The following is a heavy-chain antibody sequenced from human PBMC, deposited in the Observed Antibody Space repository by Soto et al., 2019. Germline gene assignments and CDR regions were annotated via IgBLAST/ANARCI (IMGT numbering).Heavy chain of an antibody. J-gene: IGHJ4*02. V-gene: IGHV3-30*18. Sequence: PGGSLRLSCAASGFTFSSYGMHWVRQAPGKGLEWVAVISYDGSNKYYADSVKGRFTISRDNSKNTLYLQMNSLRAEDTAVYYCAKDVSEVVTAIASPLDYWGQGTLVTVSS. CDR2: ISYDGSNK. CDR1: GFTFSSYG. D-gene: IGHD2-21*02. CDR3: AKDVSEVVTAIASPLDY.